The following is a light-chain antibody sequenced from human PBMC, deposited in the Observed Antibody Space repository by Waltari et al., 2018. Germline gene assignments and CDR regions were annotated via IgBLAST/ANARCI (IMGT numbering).Light chain of an antibody. J-gene: IGKJ1*01. CDR1: QSVVSN. CDR2: GAS. CDR3: QQYRNWPPWT. Sequence: EIVMTQSPATLSVSPGERATLSCRASQSVVSNLSWSQQHPGQAPRLLIYGASTRATGIPARFSGSGSGTEFTLTISSLQSEDFAVYYCQQYRNWPPWTFGQGTKVEIK. V-gene: IGKV3D-15*01.